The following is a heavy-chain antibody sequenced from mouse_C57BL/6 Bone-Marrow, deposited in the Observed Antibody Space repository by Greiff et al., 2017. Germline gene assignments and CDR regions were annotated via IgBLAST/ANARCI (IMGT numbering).Heavy chain of an antibody. CDR1: GYTFTEYT. Sequence: VQLQQSGAELVKPGASVKLSCKASGYTFTEYTIHWVKQRSGQGLEWIGWFYPGSGSIKYNEKFKDKATLTADKSSSTAYMELSRFTSEDSAGCCCERHADLYYYGSSDGFAYWGQGTRVTVSA. CDR2: FYPGSGSI. J-gene: IGHJ3*01. CDR3: ERHADLYYYGSSDGFAY. D-gene: IGHD1-1*01. V-gene: IGHV1-62-2*01.